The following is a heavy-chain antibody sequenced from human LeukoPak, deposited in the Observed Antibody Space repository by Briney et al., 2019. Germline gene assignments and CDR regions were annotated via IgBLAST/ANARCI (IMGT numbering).Heavy chain of an antibody. V-gene: IGHV4-34*01. CDR2: INHSGST. Sequence: SETLSLTCAVYGGSFSGYYWSWILQPPGKGLEWIGEINHSGSTNYNPSLKSRVTISVDTSKNQFSLKLSSVTAADTAVYYCARDRVEGDSCVSLRYFDLWGRGTLVTVSS. J-gene: IGHJ2*01. D-gene: IGHD2-2*01. CDR3: ARDRVEGDSCVSLRYFDL. CDR1: GGSFSGYY.